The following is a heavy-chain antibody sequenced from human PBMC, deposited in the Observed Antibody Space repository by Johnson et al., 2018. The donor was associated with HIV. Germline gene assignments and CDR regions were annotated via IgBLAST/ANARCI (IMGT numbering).Heavy chain of an antibody. CDR3: ARVTNSDAFDI. J-gene: IGHJ3*02. CDR2: IYSGGST. D-gene: IGHD2-8*01. V-gene: IGHV3-66*01. CDR1: GFTVSSNY. Sequence: VQLVESGGGLVKPGGSLRLSCAASGFTVSSNYMSWVRQAPGTGLEWVSVIYSGGSTYYADSVKGRFNISRDNSKNTLYLQMNSLRAGDTAVYYCARVTNSDAFDIWGQGTMVTVSS.